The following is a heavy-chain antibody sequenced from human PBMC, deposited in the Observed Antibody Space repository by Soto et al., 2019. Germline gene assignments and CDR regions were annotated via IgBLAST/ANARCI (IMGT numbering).Heavy chain of an antibody. CDR2: ISYDGSNK. D-gene: IGHD1-7*01. CDR3: AKESWRNYYFDY. CDR1: GFTFSSYG. Sequence: QVQLVESGGGVVQPGRSLRLSCAASGFTFSSYGMHWVRQAPGKGLEWVAVISYDGSNKYYADSVKGRFTISRDNSKSTLYLQMNSLRAEDTAVYYCAKESWRNYYFDYWGQGTLVTVSS. J-gene: IGHJ4*02. V-gene: IGHV3-30*18.